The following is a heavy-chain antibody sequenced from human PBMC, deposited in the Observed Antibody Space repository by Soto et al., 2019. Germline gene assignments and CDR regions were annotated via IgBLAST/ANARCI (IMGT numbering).Heavy chain of an antibody. Sequence: QVQLVQSGAEVKKPGASVKVSCKASGYTFTGYYMHWVRQAPGQGLEWMGWINPNSGGTNYAQKFQGWVTMTRDTSISTAYMELSRLRSDDTAVYYCARGGAVAAPRDYYYGMDVWGQETTVTVSS. CDR1: GYTFTGYY. D-gene: IGHD6-19*01. CDR2: INPNSGGT. J-gene: IGHJ6*02. CDR3: ARGGAVAAPRDYYYGMDV. V-gene: IGHV1-2*04.